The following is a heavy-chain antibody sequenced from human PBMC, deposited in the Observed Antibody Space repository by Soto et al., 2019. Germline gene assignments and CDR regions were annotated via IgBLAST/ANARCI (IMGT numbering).Heavy chain of an antibody. Sequence: ASVKVSCKASGGTFSSYTISWVRQARGQGLEWMGRIIPILGIANYAQKFQGRVTITADKSTSTAYMELSSLRSEDTAVYYCARSRGDDFWSGYAYYYYYYMDVWGKGTTVTVSS. V-gene: IGHV1-69*02. CDR1: GGTFSSYT. J-gene: IGHJ6*03. CDR3: ARSRGDDFWSGYAYYYYYYMDV. CDR2: IIPILGIA. D-gene: IGHD3-3*01.